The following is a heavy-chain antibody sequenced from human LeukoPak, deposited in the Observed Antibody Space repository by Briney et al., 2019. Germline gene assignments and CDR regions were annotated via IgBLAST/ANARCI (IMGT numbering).Heavy chain of an antibody. CDR2: INWNGGST. D-gene: IGHD4-17*01. V-gene: IGHV3-20*04. J-gene: IGHJ6*03. CDR1: GFTFDDYG. Sequence: PGGSLRLSCAASGFTFDDYGMSWVRQAPGKGLEWVSGINWNGGSTGYADSVKGRFTISRDNAKNSLYLQMNSLRAEDTALYYYARDGNDYGDLYYYYMDVWGKGTTVTVSS. CDR3: ARDGNDYGDLYYYYMDV.